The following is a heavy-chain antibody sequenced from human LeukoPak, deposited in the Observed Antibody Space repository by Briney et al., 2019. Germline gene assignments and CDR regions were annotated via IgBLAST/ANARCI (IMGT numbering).Heavy chain of an antibody. CDR1: GYTFSRYG. Sequence: ASVKVSCKASGYTFSRYGISWVRQAPGQGLEWMGWISAYNDGNTKYAQKFQGRVTMTTDKSTSTAYMELSSLRSEDTAVYYCARVVGLTGYSSSWYSGYYYYMDVWGKGTTVTVSS. V-gene: IGHV1-18*01. D-gene: IGHD6-13*01. CDR2: ISAYNDGNT. CDR3: ARVVGLTGYSSSWYSGYYYYMDV. J-gene: IGHJ6*03.